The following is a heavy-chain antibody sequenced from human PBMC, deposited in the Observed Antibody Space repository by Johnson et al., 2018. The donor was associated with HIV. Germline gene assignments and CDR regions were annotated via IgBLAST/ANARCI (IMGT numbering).Heavy chain of an antibody. Sequence: QVQLVESGGGVVQPGRSLRLSCAASGFTFSSYAMHWVRQAPGKGLEWVAVISSDESYIHYGDSVKGRFIVSKDNSKNTLYLQMSSLRAEDTAVYYCARELSHDAFDIWGQGTMVTVSS. CDR3: ARELSHDAFDI. CDR2: ISSDESYI. V-gene: IGHV3-30*04. J-gene: IGHJ3*02. CDR1: GFTFSSYA. D-gene: IGHD3-3*02.